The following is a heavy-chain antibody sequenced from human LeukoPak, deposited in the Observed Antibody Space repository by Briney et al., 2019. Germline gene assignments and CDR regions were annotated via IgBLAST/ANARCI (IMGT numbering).Heavy chain of an antibody. V-gene: IGHV3-23*01. Sequence: GGSLRLSCAASGFTFSSYWMSWVRQAPGKGLEWVSAISGSGGSTYYADSVKGRFTISRDNSKNTLYLQMNSLRAEDTAVYYCAKPIVPADHYYYMDVWGKGTTVTVSS. D-gene: IGHD2-2*01. J-gene: IGHJ6*03. CDR3: AKPIVPADHYYYMDV. CDR1: GFTFSSYW. CDR2: ISGSGGST.